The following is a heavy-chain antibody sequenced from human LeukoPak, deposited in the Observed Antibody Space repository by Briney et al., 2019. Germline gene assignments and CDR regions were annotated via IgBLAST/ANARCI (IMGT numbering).Heavy chain of an antibody. V-gene: IGHV4-39*01. CDR3: AKRRTRGHYFDY. CDR2: IYYSGST. J-gene: IGHJ4*02. CDR1: GGSISSSSYY. Sequence: SETLSLTCTVSGGSISSSSYYWGWIRQPPGKGLEWIGSIYYSGSTYYNPSLKSRVTISVDTSKNQFSLKLSSVTAADTAVYYCAKRRTRGHYFDYWGQGTLVTVSS. D-gene: IGHD2-2*01.